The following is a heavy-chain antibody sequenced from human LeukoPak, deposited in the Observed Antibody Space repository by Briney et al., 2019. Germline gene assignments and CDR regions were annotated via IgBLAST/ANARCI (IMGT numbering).Heavy chain of an antibody. CDR2: INPSGGST. D-gene: IGHD4-11*01. V-gene: IGHV1-46*01. J-gene: IGHJ6*03. CDR3: ARAGNYAHYYYYYYMDV. Sequence: ASVKVSCKASGYTFTSYYMHWVRQAPGQGLEWMGIINPSGGSTSYAQKFQGRVTMTRDTSTSTVYMELSSLRSEDTAVYYCARAGNYAHYYYYYYMDVWGKGTTVTVSS. CDR1: GYTFTSYY.